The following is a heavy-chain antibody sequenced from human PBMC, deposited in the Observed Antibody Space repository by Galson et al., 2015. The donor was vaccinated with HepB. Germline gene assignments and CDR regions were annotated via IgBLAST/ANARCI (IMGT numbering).Heavy chain of an antibody. V-gene: IGHV1-69*06. D-gene: IGHD4-17*01. J-gene: IGHJ4*02. CDR2: IIPIFGTA. CDR1: GGTFSSYA. CDR3: ASGDYGDYIESHGGIDY. Sequence: SVKVSCKASGGTFSSYAISWVRQAPGQGLEWMGGIIPIFGTANYAQKFQGRVTITADKSTSTAYMELSSLRSEDTAVYYCASGDYGDYIESHGGIDYWGQGTLVTVSS.